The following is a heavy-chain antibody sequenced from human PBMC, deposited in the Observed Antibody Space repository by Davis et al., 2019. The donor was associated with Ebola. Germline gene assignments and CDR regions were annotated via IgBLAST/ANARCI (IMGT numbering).Heavy chain of an antibody. Sequence: ASVKVSCKASGYTFTSYGISWVRQAPGQGLEWMGWISAYNGNTNYAQKLQGRVTMTTDTSTSTAYMELSSLRAEDTAVYYCAKEAYGGGYFDYWGQGTLVTVSS. J-gene: IGHJ4*02. CDR3: AKEAYGGGYFDY. D-gene: IGHD3-16*01. CDR1: GYTFTSYG. CDR2: ISAYNGNT. V-gene: IGHV1-18*01.